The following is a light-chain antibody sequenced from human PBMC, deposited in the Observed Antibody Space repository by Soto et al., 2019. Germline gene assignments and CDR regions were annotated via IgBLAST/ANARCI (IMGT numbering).Light chain of an antibody. CDR2: DVS. CDR1: SSDVGGYNF. V-gene: IGLV2-14*01. CDR3: SSYTSSSTYV. Sequence: QSVLTQPASVSGSPGQSITISCTETSSDVGGYNFVSWYQQHPGKAPKLLIYDVSDRPSGVSNRFSGSKSGNTASLTISGLQAEDKADYYCSSYTSSSTYVVGTGTKVTVL. J-gene: IGLJ1*01.